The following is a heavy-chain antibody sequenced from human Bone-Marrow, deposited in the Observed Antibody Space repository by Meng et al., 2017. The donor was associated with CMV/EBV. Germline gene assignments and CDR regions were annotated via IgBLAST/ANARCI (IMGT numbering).Heavy chain of an antibody. J-gene: IGHJ5*02. CDR2: INHSGNT. V-gene: IGHV4-34*01. CDR1: GGSFSGYY. CDR3: ATVGLGMNWFDP. Sequence: QGTLQQWGAGLLKPSETLSLTCAVYGGSFSGYYWSWIRQPPGKGLEWIAEINHSGNTNYNPSLKSRVTISVDTSKNQFSLKLSSVTAADTAVYYCATVGLGMNWFDPWGQGTLVTVSS.